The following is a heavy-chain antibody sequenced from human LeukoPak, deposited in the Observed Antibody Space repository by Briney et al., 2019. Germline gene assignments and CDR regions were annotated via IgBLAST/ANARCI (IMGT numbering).Heavy chain of an antibody. D-gene: IGHD5-18*01. CDR3: ARGVIGYSYGSPLYYFDY. V-gene: IGHV1-69*13. CDR1: GGTFSSYA. CDR2: IIPIFGTA. Sequence: SVKVSCKASGGTFSSYAISWVRQAPGQGLEWMGGIIPIFGTANYAQKFQGRVTITADESTSTAYMELSSLRSEDTAVYYCARGVIGYSYGSPLYYFDYWGQGTLVTVSS. J-gene: IGHJ4*02.